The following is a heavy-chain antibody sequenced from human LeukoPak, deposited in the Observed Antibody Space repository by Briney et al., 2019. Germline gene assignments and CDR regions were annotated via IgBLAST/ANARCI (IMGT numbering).Heavy chain of an antibody. V-gene: IGHV3-74*01. D-gene: IGHD3-22*01. CDR2: INSAGSRT. J-gene: IGHJ5*02. Sequence: GGSLRLSCAASGFTFSSYWMHWVRQAPGKGLVWVSRINSAGSRTGYADSVKGRFTISRDNAKNTLYMQMNSLRAEDTAVYYCAREYYYDSSGFTFDPWGQGTLVTVSS. CDR3: AREYYYDSSGFTFDP. CDR1: GFTFSSYW.